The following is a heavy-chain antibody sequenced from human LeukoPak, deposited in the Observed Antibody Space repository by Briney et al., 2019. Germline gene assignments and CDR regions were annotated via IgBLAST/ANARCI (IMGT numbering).Heavy chain of an antibody. V-gene: IGHV3-30*04. D-gene: IGHD4-23*01. Sequence: SCKASGGTFSSYAMHWVRQAPGKGLEWVAVISYDETNKYYEDSVKGRFTISRDSSKNTLYLQMSSLRDEDTAVYYCAKNNDYGGSYWYFDLWGRGTLVTVSS. CDR2: ISYDETNK. CDR3: AKNNDYGGSYWYFDL. J-gene: IGHJ2*01. CDR1: GGTFSSYA.